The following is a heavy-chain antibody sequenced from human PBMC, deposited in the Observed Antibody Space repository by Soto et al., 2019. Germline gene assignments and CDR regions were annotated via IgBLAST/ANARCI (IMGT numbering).Heavy chain of an antibody. Sequence: GASVKVSCKASGYTFTRSGISWVRQAPGQGPEWMGWISSYNGDTNYAQTFQGRVTMTTDTSTSTAYMELRSLRSDDTAVYYCVTAVRTRLDNWGPGTLVTVSS. J-gene: IGHJ4*02. CDR2: ISSYNGDT. D-gene: IGHD3-10*01. CDR1: GYTFTRSG. V-gene: IGHV1-18*01. CDR3: VTAVRTRLDN.